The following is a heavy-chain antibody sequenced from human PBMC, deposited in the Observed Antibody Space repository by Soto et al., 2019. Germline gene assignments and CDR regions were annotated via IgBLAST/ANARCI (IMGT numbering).Heavy chain of an antibody. CDR1: GFSLSNSGVG. V-gene: IGHV2-5*02. J-gene: IGHJ4*02. D-gene: IGHD4-17*01. CDR3: AHCTPQDYGDYDPGTSHVFDS. Sequence: QITLKESGPSPVKPTQTLTVTCTFSGFSLSNSGVGVAWIRQPPGKALEWLALMYGDNDKRYSPSLKTRLTISKDTSKNQSVLTTSNMDPVDTATYYCAHCTPQDYGDYDPGTSHVFDSWGQGTLVTVSS. CDR2: MYGDNDK.